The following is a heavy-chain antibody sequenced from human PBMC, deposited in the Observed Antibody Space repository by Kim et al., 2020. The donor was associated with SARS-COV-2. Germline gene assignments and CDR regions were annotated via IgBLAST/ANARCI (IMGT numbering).Heavy chain of an antibody. D-gene: IGHD3-3*01. CDR3: ARLYPPGFWSGYYVDY. Sequence: YLKSRVTMSVDTSKNQISLKLSSVTAADTAVYYCARLYPPGFWSGYYVDYWGQGTLVTVSS. V-gene: IGHV4-59*10. J-gene: IGHJ4*02.